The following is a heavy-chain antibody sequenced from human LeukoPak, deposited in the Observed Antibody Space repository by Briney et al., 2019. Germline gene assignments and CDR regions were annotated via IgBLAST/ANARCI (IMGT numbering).Heavy chain of an antibody. CDR1: GYSISSGYY. J-gene: IGHJ4*02. CDR3: ASSITVTTDY. Sequence: PSETLSLTCTVSGYSISSGYYWDWIRQPPGKGLEWIGSIYHSGTTSYNPSLKSRVTISGDTSKNQFSLKLTSVTAADTAVFYCASSITVTTDYWGQGTLVTVSS. CDR2: IYHSGTT. V-gene: IGHV4-38-2*02. D-gene: IGHD4-17*01.